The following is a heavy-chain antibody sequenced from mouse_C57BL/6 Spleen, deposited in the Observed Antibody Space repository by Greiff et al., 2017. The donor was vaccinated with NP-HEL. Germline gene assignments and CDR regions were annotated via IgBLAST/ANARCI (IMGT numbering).Heavy chain of an antibody. CDR2: IDPSDSYT. CDR3: ATGYYGGFAY. Sequence: VQLQQPGAELVMPGASVKLSCKASGYTFTSYWMHWVKQRPGQGLEWIGEIDPSDSYTNYNQKFKGKSTLTVDKSSSTAYMQLSSLTSEDSAVYDCATGYYGGFAYWGQGTLVTVSA. CDR1: GYTFTSYW. J-gene: IGHJ3*01. D-gene: IGHD2-3*01. V-gene: IGHV1-69*01.